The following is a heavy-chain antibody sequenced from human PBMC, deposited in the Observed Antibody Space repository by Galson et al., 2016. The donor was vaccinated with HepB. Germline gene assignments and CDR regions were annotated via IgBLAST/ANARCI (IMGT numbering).Heavy chain of an antibody. CDR1: GFTFSSYG. Sequence: SLRLSCAASGFTFSSYGFNWVRQAPDKGLEWVAVIWHDGSKKYYADSVKGRFTFSRDNSKNTLYLQMNSLRAEDTAVYYCAREDSSGYYYFDYWGQGTLVTVSS. J-gene: IGHJ4*02. CDR3: AREDSSGYYYFDY. V-gene: IGHV3-33*01. D-gene: IGHD3-22*01. CDR2: IWHDGSKK.